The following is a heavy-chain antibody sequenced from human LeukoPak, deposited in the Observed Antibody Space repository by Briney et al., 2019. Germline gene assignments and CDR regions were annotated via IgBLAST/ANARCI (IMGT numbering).Heavy chain of an antibody. D-gene: IGHD3-16*01. CDR3: ATSGGFNSPRHY. CDR1: GDSISRYF. CDR2: VCYNGST. V-gene: IGHV4-59*01. J-gene: IGHJ4*02. Sequence: SETLSLTCSVSGDSISRYFWAWIRQPPGKGLEWIGYVCYNGSTNYNPSLRNRVAISIDTSKNQFSLKLSSATAADTAVYYCATSGGFNSPRHYWGQGTLVTASS.